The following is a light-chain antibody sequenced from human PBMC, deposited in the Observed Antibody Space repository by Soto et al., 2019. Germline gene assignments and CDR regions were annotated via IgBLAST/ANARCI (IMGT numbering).Light chain of an antibody. CDR3: LSFDSRLSVV. V-gene: IGLV1-40*01. CDR2: GNT. J-gene: IGLJ2*01. CDR1: SSNIGAGYD. Sequence: QSVLTQPPSVSGAPGQRVTISCTGSSSNIGAGYDVHWYQQLPGRAPKLLIYGNTNRPAGVPDLFSGSKSGTSASLAITGLQAEDEADYYCLSFDSRLSVVFGGGTKLTVL.